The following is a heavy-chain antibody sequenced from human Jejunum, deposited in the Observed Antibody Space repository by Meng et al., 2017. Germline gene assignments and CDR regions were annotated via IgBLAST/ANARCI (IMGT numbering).Heavy chain of an antibody. V-gene: IGHV3-30-3*01. CDR1: GFTFSSYA. CDR3: ARDGWGSSGWYDY. CDR2: ISYDGSYK. J-gene: IGHJ4*02. D-gene: IGHD6-19*01. Sequence: QVQLVESGGGVVQPGWSLRLSCAASGFTFSSYAMYWFRQAPGKGLEWVAVISYDGSYKHYPDSVKGRFTISRDNSKNTLYLQMNSLRAEDTAVYYCARDGWGSSGWYDYWGQGTLVTVSS.